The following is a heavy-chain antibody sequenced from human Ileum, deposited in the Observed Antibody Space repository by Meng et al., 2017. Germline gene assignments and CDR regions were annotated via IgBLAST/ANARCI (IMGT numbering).Heavy chain of an antibody. CDR2: IYPGGSI. CDR1: GGSINSYVW. V-gene: IGHV4-4*02. J-gene: IGHJ4*02. D-gene: IGHD2-15*01. Sequence: EGAGPGLVKPSGTLSLPRAVSGGSINSYVWWSWVRQAPGKGLEWIGEIYPGGSINYNPSLKSRVTISADTSKNQFSLSLDSVTAADTAVYYCVRNDYCSGGTCYPHFDYWGQGTLVTVSS. CDR3: VRNDYCSGGTCYPHFDY.